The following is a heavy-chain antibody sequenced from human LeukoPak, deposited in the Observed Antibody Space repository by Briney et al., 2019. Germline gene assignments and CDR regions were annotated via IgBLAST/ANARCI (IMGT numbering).Heavy chain of an antibody. CDR2: MNPNSGNT. CDR1: GYTFTSYD. Sequence: ASVKVSCKASGYTFTSYDINWVRQATGQGLEWMGWMNPNSGNTGYAQKFQGRVTMTRNTSISTAYMELSSLRSEDTAVYYCARAEIFLTGYYGNWFDPWGQGTLVTVSS. V-gene: IGHV1-8*01. CDR3: ARAEIFLTGYYGNWFDP. J-gene: IGHJ5*02. D-gene: IGHD3-9*01.